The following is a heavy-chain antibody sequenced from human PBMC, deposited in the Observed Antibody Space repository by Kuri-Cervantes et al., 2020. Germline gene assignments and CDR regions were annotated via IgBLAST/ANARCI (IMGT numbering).Heavy chain of an antibody. Sequence: GESLKISCAASGFTFSDYYINWIRQAPGRGLEWVSYISSSGTTIFYADSVKGRFTISRDNAKNSLYLQMNSLRDEDTAVYYCTSGWSNPFDYWGQGTLVTVSS. D-gene: IGHD6-19*01. V-gene: IGHV3-11*04. CDR3: TSGWSNPFDY. CDR2: ISSSGTTI. CDR1: GFTFSDYY. J-gene: IGHJ4*02.